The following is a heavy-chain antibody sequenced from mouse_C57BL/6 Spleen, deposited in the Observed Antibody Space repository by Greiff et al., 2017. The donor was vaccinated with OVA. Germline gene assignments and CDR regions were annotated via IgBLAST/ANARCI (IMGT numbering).Heavy chain of an antibody. Sequence: VKLMESGPGLVQPSQSLSITCTVSGFSLTSYGVHWVRQSPGKGLEWLGVIWRGGSTDYNAAFMSRLSITKDNSKSQVFFKMNSLQADDTAIYYCAKRANWDAYAMDYWGQGTSVTVSS. J-gene: IGHJ4*01. CDR1: GFSLTSYG. V-gene: IGHV2-5*01. D-gene: IGHD4-1*01. CDR2: IWRGGST. CDR3: AKRANWDAYAMDY.